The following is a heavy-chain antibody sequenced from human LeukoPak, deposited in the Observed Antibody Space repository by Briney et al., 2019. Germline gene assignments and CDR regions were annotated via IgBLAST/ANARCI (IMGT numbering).Heavy chain of an antibody. J-gene: IGHJ4*02. CDR3: ATDGYIYFEY. CDR1: GFTVSNNY. D-gene: IGHD5-24*01. Sequence: GGSLRLSCAASGFTVSNNYMSWIRQALEKGLEWVSLIFGDGRTYYADSVRGRFTISRDNSKNTLYLQMNSLRPEDTAVYYCATDGYIYFEYWGQGTLVTVSS. CDR2: IFGDGRT. V-gene: IGHV3-53*01.